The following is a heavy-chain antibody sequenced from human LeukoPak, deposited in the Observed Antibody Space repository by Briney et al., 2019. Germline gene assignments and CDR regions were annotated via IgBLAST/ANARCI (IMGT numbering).Heavy chain of an antibody. Sequence: ASVKVSCKASGGTFSSYAISWVRQAPGQGLEWMGRIIPIPGIANYAQKFQGRVTITADKSTSTAYMELSSLRSEDTAVYYCARATEYYDSSGPPFDAFDIWGQGTMVTVSS. J-gene: IGHJ3*02. D-gene: IGHD3-22*01. CDR1: GGTFSSYA. CDR2: IIPIPGIA. V-gene: IGHV1-69*04. CDR3: ARATEYYDSSGPPFDAFDI.